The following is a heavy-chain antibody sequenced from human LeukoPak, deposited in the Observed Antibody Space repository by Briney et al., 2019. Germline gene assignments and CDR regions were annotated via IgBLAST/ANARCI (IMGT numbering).Heavy chain of an antibody. CDR3: AKEDIVVGN. D-gene: IGHD2-2*01. Sequence: PGRSLRLSCAASGFTFSSYAMHWVRQAPGKGLEWVSVIYSGGSTYYADSVKGRFTISRDNSKNTLYLQMNSLRAEDTAAYYCAKEDIVVGNWGQGTLVTVSS. J-gene: IGHJ4*02. CDR2: IYSGGST. CDR1: GFTFSSYA. V-gene: IGHV3-NL1*01.